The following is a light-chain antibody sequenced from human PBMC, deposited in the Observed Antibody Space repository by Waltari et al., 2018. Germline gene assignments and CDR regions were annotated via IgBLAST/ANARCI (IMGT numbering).Light chain of an antibody. CDR1: SSNLGRNY. CDR3: AAWDDSLSGPV. V-gene: IGLV1-47*01. CDR2: RNN. J-gene: IGLJ2*01. Sequence: QSVLTQPPSASGTPGPRVPISCSGRSSNLGRNYVSRYQQLPGTAPKLHIYRNNQRPSGVPDRFSGSKSGTSASLAISGLRSEDEADYYCAAWDDSLSGPVFGGGTKLTVL.